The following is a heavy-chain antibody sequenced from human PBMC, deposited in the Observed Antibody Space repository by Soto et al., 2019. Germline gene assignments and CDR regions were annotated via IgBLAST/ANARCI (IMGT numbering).Heavy chain of an antibody. D-gene: IGHD6-13*01. Sequence: ASVKVSCKASGYTFTSYDINWVRQATGQGLEWMGWMNPNSGNTGYAQKFQGRVTMTRNTSISTAYMELSSLRSEDTAVYYCARDPVGSSSWSPIGWFDPWGQGTLVTVSS. J-gene: IGHJ5*02. CDR3: ARDPVGSSSWSPIGWFDP. V-gene: IGHV1-8*01. CDR2: MNPNSGNT. CDR1: GYTFTSYD.